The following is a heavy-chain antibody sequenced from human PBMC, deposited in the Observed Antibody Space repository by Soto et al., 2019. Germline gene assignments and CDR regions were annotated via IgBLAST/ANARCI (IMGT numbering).Heavy chain of an antibody. CDR1: GGSFSGYY. V-gene: IGHV4-34*01. D-gene: IGHD3-3*01. CDR3: ARAVGYYDFWSGYRQPFDY. Sequence: SETLSLTCAVYGGSFSGYYWSWIRQPPGKGLEWIGEINHSGSTNYNPSLKSRVTISVDTSKNQFSLKLSSVTAADTAVYYCARAVGYYDFWSGYRQPFDYWGQGTLVPVSS. J-gene: IGHJ4*02. CDR2: INHSGST.